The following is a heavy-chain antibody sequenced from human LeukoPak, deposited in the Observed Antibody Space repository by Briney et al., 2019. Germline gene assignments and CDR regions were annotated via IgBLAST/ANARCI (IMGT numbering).Heavy chain of an antibody. CDR2: ISSSSSYI. CDR1: GFTFSAYS. D-gene: IGHD3-10*01. J-gene: IGHJ4*02. V-gene: IGHV3-21*01. Sequence: TGGSLRLSCAASGFTFSAYSMNWVRQAPGKGLEWVSSISSSSSYIYYADSVKGRFTISRDHAKNSLYLQMNSLRDEDTAVYYCARGGYGSGSYYCDYWGQGTLVTVSS. CDR3: ARGGYGSGSYYCDY.